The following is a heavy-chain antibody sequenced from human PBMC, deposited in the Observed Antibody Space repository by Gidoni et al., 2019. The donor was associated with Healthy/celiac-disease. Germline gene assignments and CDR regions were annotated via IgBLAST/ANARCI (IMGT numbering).Heavy chain of an antibody. CDR3: ARLAVNYDSSGYYYHTAPDYFDY. D-gene: IGHD3-22*01. J-gene: IGHJ4*02. Sequence: QLQLQESGPGLVKPSETLSLTCTVSGGSISSSSYYWGWIRQPPGKGLEWIGSIYYSGSTYYHPSLKRRVTRAVDTDKNQFSLKLSDVTAADTAVYYCARLAVNYDSSGYYYHTAPDYFDYWGQGTLVTVSS. CDR1: GGSISSSSYY. CDR2: IYYSGST. V-gene: IGHV4-39*01.